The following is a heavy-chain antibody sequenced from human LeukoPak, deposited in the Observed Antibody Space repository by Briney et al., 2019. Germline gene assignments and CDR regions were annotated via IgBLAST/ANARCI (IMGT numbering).Heavy chain of an antibody. CDR1: GFTFSSHW. J-gene: IGHJ4*02. V-gene: IGHV3-7*01. D-gene: IGHD6-19*01. Sequence: GGSLRLSRAASGFTFSSHWMNWVRQAPGKGLEWVANIKQDGSEKYYVDSVKGRFTISRDNAKNSLYLQMNSLRAEDTAVYYCARDHTVGQWPTHFDYWGQGTLVTVSS. CDR2: IKQDGSEK. CDR3: ARDHTVGQWPTHFDY.